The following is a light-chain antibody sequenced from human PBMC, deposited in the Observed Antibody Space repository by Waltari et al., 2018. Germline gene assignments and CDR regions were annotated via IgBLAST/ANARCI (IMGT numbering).Light chain of an antibody. CDR1: STDVGGYNY. J-gene: IGLJ3*02. Sequence: QSALAQPASVSGSPGQSITISCTGTSTDVGGYNYVSWYQQHPGKAPKLLIFDVDNRPSGVSNRFSGSESGDTASLTISGLQPEDESDYYCCSFTSRSTWVFGGGTKLTVL. V-gene: IGLV2-14*01. CDR2: DVD. CDR3: CSFTSRSTWV.